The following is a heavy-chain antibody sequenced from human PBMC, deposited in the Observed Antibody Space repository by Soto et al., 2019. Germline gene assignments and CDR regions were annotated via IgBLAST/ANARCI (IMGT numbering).Heavy chain of an antibody. V-gene: IGHV4-39*07. Sequence: SETLSLTCTVSGGSISSSSYYWGWIRQPPGKGLEWIGSIYYSGSTYYNPSLKSRVTISVDTSKNQFSLKLSSVTAADTAVYYCARGRLNDYGDYDFDYWCQGALVTISS. D-gene: IGHD4-17*01. J-gene: IGHJ4*02. CDR2: IYYSGST. CDR1: GGSISSSSYY. CDR3: ARGRLNDYGDYDFDY.